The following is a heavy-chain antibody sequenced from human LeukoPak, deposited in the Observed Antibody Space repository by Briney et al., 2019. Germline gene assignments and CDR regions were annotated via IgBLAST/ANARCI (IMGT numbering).Heavy chain of an antibody. CDR2: MNWNGGST. CDR3: ARLACSTPSCYAFDI. D-gene: IGHD2-2*01. CDR1: GFIFDDYA. J-gene: IGHJ3*02. Sequence: AGGSLRLSCTTSGFIFDDYAMSWVRQAPGKGLEWVSGMNWNGGSTGYADSVKGRFTISRDDAKNSLYLQMNSLRAEDTALYYCARLACSTPSCYAFDIWGQGTMVTVSS. V-gene: IGHV3-20*04.